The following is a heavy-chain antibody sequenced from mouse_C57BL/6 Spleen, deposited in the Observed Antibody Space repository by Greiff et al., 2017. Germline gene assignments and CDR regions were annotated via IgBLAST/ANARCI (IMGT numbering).Heavy chain of an antibody. J-gene: IGHJ4*01. CDR3: ARQRLRYAMDY. D-gene: IGHD2-2*01. CDR2: ISSGSSTI. V-gene: IGHV5-17*01. CDR1: GFTFSDYG. Sequence: DVQLVESGGGLVKPGGSLKLSCAASGFTFSDYGMHWVRQAPEKGLEWVAYISSGSSTIYYADTVKGRFTISRDNAKNTLFLQMTSLRSEDTARYYCARQRLRYAMDYWGQGTSVTVSS.